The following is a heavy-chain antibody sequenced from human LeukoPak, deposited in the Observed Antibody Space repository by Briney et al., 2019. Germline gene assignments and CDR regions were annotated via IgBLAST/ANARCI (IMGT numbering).Heavy chain of an antibody. D-gene: IGHD1-14*01. Sequence: ASVKVSCKASGYPFSTYYLHWVRQAPGQGLEWLGWINPNSDYTKYAPKFQGRVTMTGDRSINTAYMELSGLRSDDTALYYCARGFTGGRTNGEDWFDPWGQGTLVTVSP. V-gene: IGHV1-2*02. J-gene: IGHJ5*02. CDR3: ARGFTGGRTNGEDWFDP. CDR2: INPNSDYT. CDR1: GYPFSTYY.